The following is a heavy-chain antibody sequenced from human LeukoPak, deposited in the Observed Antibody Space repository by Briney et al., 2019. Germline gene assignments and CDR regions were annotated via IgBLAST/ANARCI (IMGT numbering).Heavy chain of an antibody. CDR3: AKDGRVEQQLYYFDY. V-gene: IGHV3-23*01. CDR1: GFTFSSYA. J-gene: IGHJ4*02. D-gene: IGHD6-13*01. Sequence: EGSLRLSCAASGFTFSSYAMSWVRQAPGKGLEWVSTISASGGNTFYADSVKGRFTISRDNSKNTLHLQMNSLRAEDTAVYYCAKDGRVEQQLYYFDYWGQGALVTVSS. CDR2: ISASGGNT.